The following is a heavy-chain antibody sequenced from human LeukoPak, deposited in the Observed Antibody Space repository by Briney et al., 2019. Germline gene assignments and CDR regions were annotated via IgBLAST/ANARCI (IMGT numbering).Heavy chain of an antibody. CDR2: INPNGGTT. J-gene: IGHJ5*02. Sequence: ASVTVSCKTSGYTFTSNWMHWVRQAPRQGLEWMGIINPNGGTTMYAQKFQGRGTVTRDMSSSTVYMELSSFRSEDTAIYYCARDHSSEDNSLWFDPWGQRTLGTVSS. CDR1: GYTFTSNW. CDR3: ARDHSSEDNSLWFDP. D-gene: IGHD2-15*01. V-gene: IGHV1-46*01.